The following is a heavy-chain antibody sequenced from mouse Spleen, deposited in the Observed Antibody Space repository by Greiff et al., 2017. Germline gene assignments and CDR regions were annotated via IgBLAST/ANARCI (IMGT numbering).Heavy chain of an antibody. CDR2: ISSGGGDT. D-gene: IGHD2-10*02. V-gene: IGHV5-9-3*01. J-gene: IGHJ3*01. Sequence: EVQGVESGGGLVKLGGSLKLSCAASGFSFSSSAMSWVRQTPEKRLEWVATISSGGGDTYYPDSVKGRFTISRDNAKNTLYLQMSSLKSEDTAMYYCARPAYGPWFAYWGQGTLVTVSA. CDR3: ARPAYGPWFAY. CDR1: GFSFSSSA.